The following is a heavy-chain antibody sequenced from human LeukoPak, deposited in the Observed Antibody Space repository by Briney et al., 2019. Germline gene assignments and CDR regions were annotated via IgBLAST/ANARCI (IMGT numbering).Heavy chain of an antibody. CDR2: IADDGGVK. V-gene: IGHV3-30*03. D-gene: IGHD3-3*01. Sequence: PGGSLRLSCVASGITFSRHGMGWVRQAPGKGLEWVAVIADDGGVKQYADSVKGRFTVSRDNSKSTLYLQMNGLSVEDTAIYYCAREATWGEWYFDHWGQGTPVTVSS. J-gene: IGHJ4*02. CDR1: GITFSRHG. CDR3: AREATWGEWYFDH.